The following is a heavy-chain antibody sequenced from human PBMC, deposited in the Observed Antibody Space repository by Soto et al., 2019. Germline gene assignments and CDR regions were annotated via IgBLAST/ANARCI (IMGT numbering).Heavy chain of an antibody. Sequence: QVQLVESGGGVVQPGRSLRLSCAGSGFTFSSYAMHWVRQAPGKGLEWVAVISYDGSNKYYADSVKGRFTISRDNSKNTLYLQMNSLRAEDTAVYYCARGDDYGDRKADWAQGTLVTVSS. CDR1: GFTFSSYA. CDR3: ARGDDYGDRKAD. CDR2: ISYDGSNK. V-gene: IGHV3-30-3*01. D-gene: IGHD4-17*01. J-gene: IGHJ4*02.